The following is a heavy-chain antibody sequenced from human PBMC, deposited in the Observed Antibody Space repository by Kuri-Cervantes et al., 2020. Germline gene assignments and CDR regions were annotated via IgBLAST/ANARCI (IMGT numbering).Heavy chain of an antibody. J-gene: IGHJ4*02. CDR3: ARDKHSYGLATKDY. CDR2: IGTGGDT. V-gene: IGHV3-47*02. CDR1: GFAFSSYV. Sequence: GESLKISCAASGFAFSSYVLHWVRRAPGKGPEWVSAIGTGGDTYYADSVKGRFTISRDNSKNTLYLQMNSLRAEDTAVYYCARDKHSYGLATKDYWGQGTLVTVSS. D-gene: IGHD5-18*01.